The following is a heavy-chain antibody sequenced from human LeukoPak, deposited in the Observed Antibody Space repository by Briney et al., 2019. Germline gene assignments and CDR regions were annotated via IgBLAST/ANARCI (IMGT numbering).Heavy chain of an antibody. D-gene: IGHD1-26*01. J-gene: IGHJ4*02. Sequence: GGSLRLSCAASGFTFSSYWMSWVRQASGKGLEWVANIKQDGSEKYYVDSVKGRFTISRDNAKNSLYLQMNSLRAEDTAVYYCAKDGSGSSLDYWGQGTLVTVSS. CDR2: IKQDGSEK. CDR3: AKDGSGSSLDY. CDR1: GFTFSSYW. V-gene: IGHV3-7*01.